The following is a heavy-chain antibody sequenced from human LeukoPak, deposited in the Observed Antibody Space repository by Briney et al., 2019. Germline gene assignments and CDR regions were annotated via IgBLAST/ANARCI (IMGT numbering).Heavy chain of an antibody. CDR3: ARDLGYCSSTSRYTGEYYYYGMDV. V-gene: IGHV3-66*01. CDR2: IYSGGST. CDR1: GFTVSSNY. D-gene: IGHD2-2*02. Sequence: GGSLRLSCAASGFTVSSNYMSLVRQAPGKGLEWVSVIYSGGSTYYADSVKGRFTISRDNSKNTLYLQMNSLRAEDTAVYYCARDLGYCSSTSRYTGEYYYYGMDVWGQGTTVTVSS. J-gene: IGHJ6*02.